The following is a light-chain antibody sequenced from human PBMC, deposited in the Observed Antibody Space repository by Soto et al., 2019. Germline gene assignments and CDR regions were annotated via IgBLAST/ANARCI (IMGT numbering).Light chain of an antibody. J-gene: IGKJ1*01. CDR2: GAS. V-gene: IGKV3-15*01. Sequence: EIVMTQSPATLSMSPGQRATLSCRASQSVSSNLAWYQQRPGQAPRLLIYGASTRAAGIPARFSGSGSGTGFTLTISSLQSEDFAVYHCQQYNNWPWTLGQGTKVEIK. CDR1: QSVSSN. CDR3: QQYNNWPWT.